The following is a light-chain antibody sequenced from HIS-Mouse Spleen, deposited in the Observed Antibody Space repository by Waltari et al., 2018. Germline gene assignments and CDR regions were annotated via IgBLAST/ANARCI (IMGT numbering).Light chain of an antibody. Sequence: QSALTQPRSVSGSPGQSVTISCTGTSSDVGSYNYVPWYQQHPGKAPKLMIYDVSMRPSGVPDRFSGSKSGNTASLTISGLQAEDEADYYCCSYAGSYRVFGTGTKVTVL. V-gene: IGLV2-11*01. CDR1: SSDVGSYNY. CDR2: DVS. J-gene: IGLJ1*01. CDR3: CSYAGSYRV.